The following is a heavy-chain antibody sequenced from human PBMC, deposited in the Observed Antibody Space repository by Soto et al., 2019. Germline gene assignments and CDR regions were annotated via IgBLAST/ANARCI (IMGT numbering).Heavy chain of an antibody. J-gene: IGHJ4*02. V-gene: IGHV1-69*06. Sequence: QVQLVQSGAEVKKPGSSVKVSCKASGDTFTTNSLNWVRQAPGQGLEWMGGIIPVVGTTKYAQKYQDRVTSTADKPTNTAYMELSSLRSDDTAVYYCARGLLYATTYFDYWGQGTPVTVSS. CDR3: ARGLLYATTYFDY. CDR2: IIPVVGTT. D-gene: IGHD2-8*01. CDR1: GDTFTTNS.